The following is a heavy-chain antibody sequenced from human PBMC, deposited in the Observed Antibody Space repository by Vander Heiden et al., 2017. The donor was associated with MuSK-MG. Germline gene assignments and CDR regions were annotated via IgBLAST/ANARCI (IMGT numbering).Heavy chain of an antibody. J-gene: IGHJ4*02. CDR2: VSYSGGT. CDR1: TDSLTSYY. Sequence: QVQLQESGPGLVKPSETLSLTCTVSTDSLTSYYWSWIRQPPGKGLEWIGYVSYSGGTNFNPSLKNRVAASLDTSRSQFSLKLTSVTAADSAVYYCARAAYYYDSSGYSSGRTFDYWGQGTLVTVSS. D-gene: IGHD3-22*01. V-gene: IGHV4-59*01. CDR3: ARAAYYYDSSGYSSGRTFDY.